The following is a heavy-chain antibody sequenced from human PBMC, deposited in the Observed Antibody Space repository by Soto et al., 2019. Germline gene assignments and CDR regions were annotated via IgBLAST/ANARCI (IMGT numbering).Heavy chain of an antibody. CDR1: GFTFTSSA. J-gene: IGHJ6*02. CDR2: IVVGSGNT. CDR3: ARVGGPGIAAAGPFGMDV. Sequence: SVKVSCKASGFTFTSSAVQWVRQARGQRLEWIGWIVVGSGNTNYAQKFQERVTITRDMSTSTAYMELSSLRSEDTAVYYCARVGGPGIAAAGPFGMDVWGQGTTVTVSS. V-gene: IGHV1-58*01. D-gene: IGHD6-13*01.